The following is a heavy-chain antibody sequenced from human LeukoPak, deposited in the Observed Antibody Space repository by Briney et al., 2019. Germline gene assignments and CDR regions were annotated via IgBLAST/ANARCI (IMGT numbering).Heavy chain of an antibody. CDR2: IKQDGSEK. CDR1: GFTFSSYW. Sequence: GGSLRLSCAASGFTFSSYWMIWVRQAPGKGLEWVGNIKQDGSEKRYADSVRGRFSISRDNAQTSLYLQMNSLRAEDTAVYYCARASDPWLQLTWGQGTLVTVS. D-gene: IGHD5-24*01. V-gene: IGHV3-7*05. J-gene: IGHJ5*02. CDR3: ARASDPWLQLT.